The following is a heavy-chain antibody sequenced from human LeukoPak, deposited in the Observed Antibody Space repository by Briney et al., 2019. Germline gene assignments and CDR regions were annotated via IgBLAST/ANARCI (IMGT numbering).Heavy chain of an antibody. CDR2: ISSSSTI. CDR1: GFTFTDYY. D-gene: IGHD5-18*01. Sequence: GGSLRLSCAASGFTFTDYYMSWIRQAPGKGLEWVSYISSSSTIYYADSVKGRFTISRDNAKNSLYLQMNSLRAEDTAVYYCAREWAAMAPRGMDVWGQGTTVTVSS. J-gene: IGHJ6*02. CDR3: AREWAAMAPRGMDV. V-gene: IGHV3-69-1*01.